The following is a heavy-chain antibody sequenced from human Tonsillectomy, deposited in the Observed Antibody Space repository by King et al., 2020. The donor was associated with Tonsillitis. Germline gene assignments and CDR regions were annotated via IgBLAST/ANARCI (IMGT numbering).Heavy chain of an antibody. Sequence: QLQESGPGLVKPSETLSLTCTVSGGSISGSSCFWAWIRQPPGKGLEGIGRIYYIGSTYYNPSLRSRVTISVDTSKHQFSLKLNSGTAADTAVYYCARQNPFSGQYYSDYWGQGTLVTVSS. V-gene: IGHV4-39*01. D-gene: IGHD1-14*01. J-gene: IGHJ4*02. CDR1: GGSISGSSCF. CDR2: IYYIGST. CDR3: ARQNPFSGQYYSDY.